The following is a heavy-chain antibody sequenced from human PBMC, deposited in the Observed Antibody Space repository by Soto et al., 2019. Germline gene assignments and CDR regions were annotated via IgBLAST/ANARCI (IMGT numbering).Heavy chain of an antibody. CDR2: IVVGSGNT. V-gene: IGHV1-58*01. CDR1: GFTFTSSA. J-gene: IGHJ4*02. CDR3: AAEDGGGPMYYFDY. D-gene: IGHD6-25*01. Sequence: SVKVSCKASGFTFTSSAVQWVRQARGQRLEWIGWIVVGSGNTNYAQKFQERVTITRDMSTSTAYMELSSLRSEDTAVYYCAAEDGGGPMYYFDYWGQGTLVTVSS.